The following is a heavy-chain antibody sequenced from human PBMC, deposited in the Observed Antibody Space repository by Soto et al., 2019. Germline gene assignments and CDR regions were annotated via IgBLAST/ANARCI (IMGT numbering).Heavy chain of an antibody. J-gene: IGHJ6*02. V-gene: IGHV5-51*01. CDR1: GYSFASYW. CDR3: ARTRSFTLGFYYDGMDV. D-gene: IGHD6-6*01. Sequence: GESLKISCQGSGYSFASYWIGWVRQMPGKDLEWVGIIYPGDSDTRYSPSFQGQVTISADKSLRTAYLQWTSLKASDTALYYCARTRSFTLGFYYDGMDVWGRGTTVTVSS. CDR2: IYPGDSDT.